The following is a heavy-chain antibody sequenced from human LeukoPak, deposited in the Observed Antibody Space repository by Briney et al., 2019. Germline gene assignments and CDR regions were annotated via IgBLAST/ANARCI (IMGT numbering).Heavy chain of an antibody. CDR2: ISSSSSYI. J-gene: IGHJ4*02. Sequence: PGGSLRLSCAASGFTFSSYSMDWVRQAPGKGLEWVSSISSSSSYIYYADSVKGRFTISRDNAKNSLYLQMNSLRAEDTAVYYCARDLLSMGGDYWGQGTLVTVSS. D-gene: IGHD2-15*01. CDR3: ARDLLSMGGDY. V-gene: IGHV3-21*01. CDR1: GFTFSSYS.